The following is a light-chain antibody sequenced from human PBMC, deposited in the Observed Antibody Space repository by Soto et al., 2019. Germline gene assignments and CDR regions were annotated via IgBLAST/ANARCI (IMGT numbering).Light chain of an antibody. V-gene: IGLV2-11*01. J-gene: IGLJ2*01. CDR1: SSNVGKYNY. CDR2: DVT. CDR3: CSYAGSYSVV. Sequence: QSVLTQPRSVTGSPGQSVTISCSGTSSNVGKYNYVSWYQQHPGKAPKLMIYDVTKRPSGVPDRFSGSKSGNTASLTISGLQAEDESDYYCCSYAGSYSVVFGGGTKLTVL.